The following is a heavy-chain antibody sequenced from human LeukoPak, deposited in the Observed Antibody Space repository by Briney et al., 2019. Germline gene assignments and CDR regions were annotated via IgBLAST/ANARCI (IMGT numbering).Heavy chain of an antibody. V-gene: IGHV4-59*11. CDR1: GASITSQF. Sequence: SETLSLTCTVSGASITSQFWSWVRQPPGKRPEYLGYMSYSGDTNYNPSLKSRVTISLDTSKNQFSLELSSLTAADTAVYYCARFSSGSNWFDAWGQGTLVTVSS. D-gene: IGHD6-6*01. CDR3: ARFSSGSNWFDA. CDR2: MSYSGDT. J-gene: IGHJ5*02.